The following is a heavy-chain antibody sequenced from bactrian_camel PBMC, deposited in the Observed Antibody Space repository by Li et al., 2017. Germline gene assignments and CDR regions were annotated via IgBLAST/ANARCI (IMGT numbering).Heavy chain of an antibody. CDR1: GFPFSTYGYD. CDR2: MISTGGRT. Sequence: DVQLVESGGDLVRPGGSLRIACAASGFPFSTYGYDIHWVRQAPGKGLEWASVMISTGGRTYYADSVKGRFTFAQDNAENADAVSLEMNSLKPEDTATYFCNVGLCGTWPPGQDNYWGHGTQVTVS. CDR3: NVGLCGTWPPGQDNY. D-gene: IGHD2*01. V-gene: IGHV3S40*01. J-gene: IGHJ4*01.